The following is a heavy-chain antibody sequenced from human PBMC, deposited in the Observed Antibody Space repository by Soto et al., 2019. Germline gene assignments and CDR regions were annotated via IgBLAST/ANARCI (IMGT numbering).Heavy chain of an antibody. D-gene: IGHD1-26*01. V-gene: IGHV1-45*02. CDR2: ITPFNGDV. CDR1: GNTFTHRY. CDR3: ASGGAGSGPFTWELPDH. Sequence: ASVKVSCKALGNTFTHRYLHWVRQAPGQALEWMGWITPFNGDVHYAQKFQERVTITRDRSINTAYMRMSSLRSEDTAMYYCASGGAGSGPFTWELPDHWGQGTLVTVSS. J-gene: IGHJ4*02.